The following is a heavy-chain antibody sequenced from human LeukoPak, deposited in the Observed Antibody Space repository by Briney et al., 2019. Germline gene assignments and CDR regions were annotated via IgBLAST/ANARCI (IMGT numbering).Heavy chain of an antibody. CDR3: ARDNSVGDNAWWFDP. J-gene: IGHJ5*02. D-gene: IGHD1-26*01. V-gene: IGHV4-61*02. CDR1: GGSISSGSYY. Sequence: PSETLSLTCTVSGGSISSGSYYWSWIRQPAGKGLEWIGRIYTRGNTNYNPSLKSRATISLDTSKNQFSLKLNSVTAADTAVYYCARDNSVGDNAWWFDPWGQGTLVTVSS. CDR2: IYTRGNT.